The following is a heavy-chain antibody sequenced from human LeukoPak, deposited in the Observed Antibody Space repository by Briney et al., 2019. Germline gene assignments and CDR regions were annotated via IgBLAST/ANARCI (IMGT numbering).Heavy chain of an antibody. D-gene: IGHD6-13*01. J-gene: IGHJ3*02. CDR2: IRSKAYGGTT. CDR3: TRAPYSSSGAFDI. V-gene: IGHV3-49*04. CDR1: GFTFGNYG. Sequence: GGSLRLSCGASGFTFGNYGMSWVRQAPGKGLEWVGFIRSKAYGGTTEYAASVKGRFTISRDDSKSIAYLQMNSLKTEDTAVCYCTRAPYSSSGAFDIWGQGTMVTVSS.